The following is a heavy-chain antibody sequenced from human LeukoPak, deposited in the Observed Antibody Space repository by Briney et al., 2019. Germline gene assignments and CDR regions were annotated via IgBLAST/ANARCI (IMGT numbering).Heavy chain of an antibody. CDR3: HAGGPDAFDI. CDR2: ISSNGGST. CDR1: GFTFSSYA. D-gene: IGHD3-16*01. V-gene: IGHV3-64*01. J-gene: IGHJ3*02. Sequence: GRSLRLSCAASGFTFSSYAMRWVRQAPGKGLEYVSAISSNGGSTYYANSVKGRFTISRDNSKNTLYLQMGSLRAEDMAVYYCHAGGPDAFDIWGQGTMVTVSS.